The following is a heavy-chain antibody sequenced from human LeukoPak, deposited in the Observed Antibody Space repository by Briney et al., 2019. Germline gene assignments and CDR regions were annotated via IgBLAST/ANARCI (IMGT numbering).Heavy chain of an antibody. J-gene: IGHJ6*04. V-gene: IGHV3-30*18. Sequence: GGSLRLSCAASGFTFSSYGMHWVRQAPGKGLEWVAVISYDGSNKYYADSVKGRFTISRDNSKNTLYLQMNSPRAEDTAVYYCAKDHGGYYYGSGSYLPYYYGMDVWGKGTTVTVSS. CDR1: GFTFSSYG. CDR3: AKDHGGYYYGSGSYLPYYYGMDV. D-gene: IGHD3-10*01. CDR2: ISYDGSNK.